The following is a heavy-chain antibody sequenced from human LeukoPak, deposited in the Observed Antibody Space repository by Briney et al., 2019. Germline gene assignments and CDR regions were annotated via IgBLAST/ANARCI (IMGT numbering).Heavy chain of an antibody. Sequence: PSGTLSLTCAVSGGSISSSNWWSWVRQPPGKGLEWIGEIYHSGSTNYNPSPKSRVTISVDKSKNQFSLKLSSVTAADTAVYYCAKLGTAYWYFDLWGRGTLVTVSS. D-gene: IGHD7-27*01. CDR3: AKLGTAYWYFDL. J-gene: IGHJ2*01. CDR2: IYHSGST. V-gene: IGHV4-4*02. CDR1: GGSISSSNW.